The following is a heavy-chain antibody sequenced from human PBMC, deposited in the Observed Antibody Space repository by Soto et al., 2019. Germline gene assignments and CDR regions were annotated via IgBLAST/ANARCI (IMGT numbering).Heavy chain of an antibody. CDR2: INPSGGST. Sequence: ASVKVSCKASGYTFTSYYMHWVRQAPGQGLEWMGIINPSGGSTSYAQKFQGRVTMTRDTSTSTVYMELSSLRVEDTAVYYCARDRDTILMVHGTVDEGMDVWGQGTTVTVSS. CDR1: GYTFTSYY. J-gene: IGHJ6*02. V-gene: IGHV1-46*01. D-gene: IGHD2-8*01. CDR3: ARDRDTILMVHGTVDEGMDV.